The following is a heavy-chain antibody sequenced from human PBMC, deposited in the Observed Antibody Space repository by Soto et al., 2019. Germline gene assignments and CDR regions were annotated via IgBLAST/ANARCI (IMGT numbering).Heavy chain of an antibody. CDR2: IYYSGST. D-gene: IGHD5-18*01. V-gene: IGHV4-30-4*01. CDR3: AMYSFDPSHYYGMDV. J-gene: IGHJ6*02. CDR1: GGSISSGDYY. Sequence: SETLSLTCTVSGGSISSGDYYWSWIRQPPGKGLEWIGYIYYSGSTYYNPSLKSRVTISVDTSKNQFPLKLSSVTAADTAVYYRAMYSFDPSHYYGMDVWGQGTTVTVSS.